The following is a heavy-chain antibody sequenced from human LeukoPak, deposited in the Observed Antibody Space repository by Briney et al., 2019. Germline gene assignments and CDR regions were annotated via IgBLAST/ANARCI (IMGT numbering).Heavy chain of an antibody. CDR3: ARVLRSYVEAFDI. CDR2: TNQDGREK. Sequence: PGGSLTLSCAASGFTFSNYWLSWVRQAPGKGLEWVANTNQDGREKHYVDSVKGRITMSRDNAKSSLYLQMNSLRAEDTAVYYCARVLRSYVEAFDIWGQGTMVTVSS. J-gene: IGHJ3*02. D-gene: IGHD1-26*01. V-gene: IGHV3-7*01. CDR1: GFTFSNYW.